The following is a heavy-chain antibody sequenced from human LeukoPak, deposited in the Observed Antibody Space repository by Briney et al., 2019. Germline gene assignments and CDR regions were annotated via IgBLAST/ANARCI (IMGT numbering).Heavy chain of an antibody. Sequence: ASVKVSCKASGYTFTNYGINWVRQAPGQGLEWMGWINVDKGNTKYSQKFQDRVIISWDTSASTAYMELSSLRSEDTAVFYCARGSSTWSNAFDTWGQGTMVTVSS. CDR2: INVDKGNT. D-gene: IGHD6-13*01. V-gene: IGHV1-3*01. J-gene: IGHJ3*02. CDR3: ARGSSTWSNAFDT. CDR1: GYTFTNYG.